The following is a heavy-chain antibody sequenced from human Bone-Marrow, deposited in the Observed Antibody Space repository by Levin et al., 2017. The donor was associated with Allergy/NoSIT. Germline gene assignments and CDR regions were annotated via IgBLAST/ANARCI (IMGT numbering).Heavy chain of an antibody. Sequence: HPGGSLRLSCAASGFTFTSYEMNWVRQAPGKGLEWVAYISHDGTTMSYTDSVKGRFSVSRDNAKNSLFLQMNSLRAEDTAVYYCARVRKICTTTTCQTGGWFDPWGQGTLVTVSS. CDR3: ARVRKICTTTTCQTGGWFDP. CDR2: ISHDGTTM. J-gene: IGHJ5*02. D-gene: IGHD2/OR15-2a*01. CDR1: GFTFTSYE. V-gene: IGHV3-48*03.